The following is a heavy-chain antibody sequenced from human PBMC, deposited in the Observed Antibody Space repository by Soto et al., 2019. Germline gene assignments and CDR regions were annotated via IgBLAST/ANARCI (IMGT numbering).Heavy chain of an antibody. CDR1: GFTFSSYA. J-gene: IGHJ4*02. CDR2: ISGSGGST. CDR3: AKGPGDRIQLRPFDY. Sequence: PGGSLRLSCAASGFTFSSYAMSWVRQAPGKGLEWVSAISGSGGSTYYADSVKGRFTISRDNSKNTLYLQMNSLRAEDTAVYYCAKGPGDRIQLRPFDYWGQGTLVTVSS. V-gene: IGHV3-23*01. D-gene: IGHD5-18*01.